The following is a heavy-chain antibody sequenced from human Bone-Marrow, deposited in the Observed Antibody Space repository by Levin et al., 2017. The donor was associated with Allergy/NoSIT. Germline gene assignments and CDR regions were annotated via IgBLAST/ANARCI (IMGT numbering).Heavy chain of an antibody. Sequence: GGSLRLSCAASGFTFDDYAMHWVRQAPGKGLEWVSGISWNSGSIGYADSVKGRFTISRDNAKNSLYLQMNSLRAEDTALYYCAKGPGSSWYRNYFDYWGQGTLVTVSS. J-gene: IGHJ4*02. CDR1: GFTFDDYA. V-gene: IGHV3-9*01. D-gene: IGHD6-13*01. CDR2: ISWNSGSI. CDR3: AKGPGSSWYRNYFDY.